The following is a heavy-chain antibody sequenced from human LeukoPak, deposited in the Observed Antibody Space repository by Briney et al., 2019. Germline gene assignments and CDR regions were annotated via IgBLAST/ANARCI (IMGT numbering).Heavy chain of an antibody. J-gene: IGHJ1*01. CDR3: ARPHCGGDCYSGRKDFQN. CDR1: GFTFNSYA. V-gene: IGHV3-30-3*01. CDR2: ISYDGSNK. Sequence: GGSLRLSCAASGFTFNSYAMHWVRQAPGKGLEWVAVISYDGSNKYYADSVKGRFTISRDNSRNTLYLQMNSLRAEDTAVYYCARPHCGGDCYSGRKDFQNWGQGTLVTVSS. D-gene: IGHD2-21*02.